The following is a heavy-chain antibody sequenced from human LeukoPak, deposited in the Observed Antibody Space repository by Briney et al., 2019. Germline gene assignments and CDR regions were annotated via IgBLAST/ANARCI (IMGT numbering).Heavy chain of an antibody. V-gene: IGHV3-23*01. D-gene: IGHD3-16*02. CDR1: GFTFSSYA. J-gene: IGHJ4*02. CDR3: AKDQYDYVWGSYRRFDY. CDR2: ISGSGGST. Sequence: GGSLRLSCAASGFTFSSYAMSWVRQAPGKGLEWVSDISGSGGSTYYSDSVKGRFTISRDNSKNTLYLQMNSLRAEDTAVYYCAKDQYDYVWGSYRRFDYWGQGTLVTVSS.